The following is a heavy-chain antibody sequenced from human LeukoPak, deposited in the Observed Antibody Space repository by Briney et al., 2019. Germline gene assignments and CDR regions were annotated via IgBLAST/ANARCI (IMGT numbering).Heavy chain of an antibody. CDR1: GFTFSSYW. J-gene: IGHJ4*02. V-gene: IGHV3-74*01. Sequence: PGGSLRLSCAASGFTFSSYWMHWVRQAPGKGLVWVSRISTDGSSTSYADSVKGRFTISRDNAKNSLYLQMNSLRAEDTAVYYCARDGRRLPFDYWGQGTLVTVSS. D-gene: IGHD2-15*01. CDR3: ARDGRRLPFDY. CDR2: ISTDGSST.